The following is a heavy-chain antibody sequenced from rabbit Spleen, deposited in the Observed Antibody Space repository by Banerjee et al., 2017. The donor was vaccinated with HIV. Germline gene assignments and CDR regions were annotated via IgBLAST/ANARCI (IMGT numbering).Heavy chain of an antibody. D-gene: IGHD1-1*01. CDR3: ARDLTGVIGWNFRL. CDR1: GLDFSSSDW. V-gene: IGHV1S40*01. J-gene: IGHJ4*01. CDR2: IDPIFGIT. Sequence: QSLEESGGDLVKPGASLTLTCTASGLDFSSSDWIYWVRQAPGKGLEWIGYIDPIFGITYFANWAIGRFTISKTSSTTVTLQMTSLTAADTATYFCARDLTGVIGWNFRLWGQGTLVTVS.